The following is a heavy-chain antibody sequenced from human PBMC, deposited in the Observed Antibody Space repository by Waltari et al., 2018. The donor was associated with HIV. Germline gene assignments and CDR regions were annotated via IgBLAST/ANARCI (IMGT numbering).Heavy chain of an antibody. V-gene: IGHV4-39*01. J-gene: IGHJ4*02. D-gene: IGHD5-18*01. CDR3: ARRHVDTALVRWGLDD. CDR2: SYYSGRT. Sequence: QLQLQESGPGLVKPSETLSLTCTVSGGSISRSSYFWGWIRQPPGKGLEWIGSSYYSGRTYDNPSLKSRVTISVDTPKNQFSLILSSVTAADTAVYYCARRHVDTALVRWGLDDWGQGTLVTVSS. CDR1: GGSISRSSYF.